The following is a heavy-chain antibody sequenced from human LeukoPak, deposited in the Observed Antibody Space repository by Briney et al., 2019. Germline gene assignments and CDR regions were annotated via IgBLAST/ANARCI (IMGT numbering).Heavy chain of an antibody. D-gene: IGHD3-22*01. CDR3: ARALGYDSSGYSDY. Sequence: GASVKVSCKASGYTFTSYYLHWVRQAPGQGLEWMGGIIPIFGTANYAQKFQGRVTITADESTSTAYMELSSLRSEDTAVYYCARALGYDSSGYSDYWGQGTLVTVSS. J-gene: IGHJ4*02. CDR1: GYTFTSYY. CDR2: IIPIFGTA. V-gene: IGHV1-69*13.